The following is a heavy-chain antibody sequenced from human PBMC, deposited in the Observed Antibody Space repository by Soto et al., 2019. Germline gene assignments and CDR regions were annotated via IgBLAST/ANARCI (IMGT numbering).Heavy chain of an antibody. J-gene: IGHJ5*02. CDR3: ARKLEASIRHVEWFSYKWFDP. CDR2: ITFRGVT. D-gene: IGHD3-9*01. CDR1: GDSLSGYA. Sequence: KPSETLSLTCDVHGDSLSGYAWSWIRQPPGKGLEWIGEITFRGVTNYHPSLKSRLSMSVDTSKNRISLNVSSVTAADTAFYFCARKLEASIRHVEWFSYKWFDPWGPGTLVTVSS. V-gene: IGHV4-34*01.